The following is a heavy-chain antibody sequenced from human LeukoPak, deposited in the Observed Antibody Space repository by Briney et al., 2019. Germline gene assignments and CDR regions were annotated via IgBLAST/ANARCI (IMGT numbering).Heavy chain of an antibody. V-gene: IGHV3-30*03. CDR2: IPHDGSNK. CDR1: GFTFSRYG. Sequence: GGSLRLSCAASGFTFSRYGMHWVRQAPGKGLEWVAVIPHDGSNKYYGDPVRGRFTISRDNSKNTLYLQMNSLRAEDTAVYYCATLAVAGLHFDLWGRGTLVTVSS. D-gene: IGHD6-19*01. J-gene: IGHJ2*01. CDR3: ATLAVAGLHFDL.